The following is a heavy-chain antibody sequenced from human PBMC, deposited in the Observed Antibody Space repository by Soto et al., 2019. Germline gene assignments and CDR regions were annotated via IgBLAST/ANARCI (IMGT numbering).Heavy chain of an antibody. CDR1: GFSFTNFA. Sequence: VGSLRLSCAASGFSFTNFAMSWVRQAPGKGLEWVAGIGASGDITWYADSVKGRLSISRDNSKNTLYLQLNSLRFEDTAVYYCAKDDFTDRGDDYFDDWGPGTLVTVSS. CDR3: AKDDFTDRGDDYFDD. V-gene: IGHV3-23*01. CDR2: IGASGDIT. D-gene: IGHD2-21*02. J-gene: IGHJ4*02.